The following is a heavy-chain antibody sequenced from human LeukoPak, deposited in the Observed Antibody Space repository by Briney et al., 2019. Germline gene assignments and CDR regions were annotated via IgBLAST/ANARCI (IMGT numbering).Heavy chain of an antibody. Sequence: RSGGSLRLSCAASGFHFSSYAMSWVRQAPRKGLQWVSAISGSGGSTYYADSVKGRFTLSRDNSKNTLYLQMNSLRAEDTAVHYCANEDYDSGGYSLNCFDPWGQGTLVTVSS. CDR2: ISGSGGST. D-gene: IGHD3-22*01. V-gene: IGHV3-23*01. CDR1: GFHFSSYA. J-gene: IGHJ5*02. CDR3: ANEDYDSGGYSLNCFDP.